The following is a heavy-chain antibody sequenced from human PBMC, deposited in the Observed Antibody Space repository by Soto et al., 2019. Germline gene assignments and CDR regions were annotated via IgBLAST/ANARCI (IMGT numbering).Heavy chain of an antibody. CDR2: ISGSGGST. CDR1: GFTFSSYA. V-gene: IGHV3-23*01. CDR3: AKEGLDQYYDILTGYYDY. J-gene: IGHJ4*02. D-gene: IGHD3-9*01. Sequence: EVQLLESGGGLVQPGGSLRLSCAASGFTFSSYAMSWVRQAPGKGLEWVSAISGSGGSTYYADSVKGRFTISRDNSKKTLYLQMNSLRAEDTAVYYCAKEGLDQYYDILTGYYDYWGQGTLVTVSS.